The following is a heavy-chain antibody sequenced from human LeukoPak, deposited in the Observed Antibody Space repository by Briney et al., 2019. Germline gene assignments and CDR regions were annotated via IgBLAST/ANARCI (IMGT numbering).Heavy chain of an antibody. CDR3: ARGGGPDCSSTSCYLGRGGMVDY. CDR2: INHSGST. Sequence: SETLSLTCAVYGGSFSGYYWSWIRQPPGKGLEWIGEINHSGSTNYNPSLKSRVTISVDTSKNQFSLKLSSVTAADTAVYYCARGGGPDCSSTSCYLGRGGMVDYWGQGTLVTVSS. CDR1: GGSFSGYY. J-gene: IGHJ4*02. V-gene: IGHV4-34*01. D-gene: IGHD2-2*01.